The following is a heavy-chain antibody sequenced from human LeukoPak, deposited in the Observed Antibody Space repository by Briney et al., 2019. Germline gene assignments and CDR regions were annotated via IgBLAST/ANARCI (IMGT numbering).Heavy chain of an antibody. CDR3: AREPYSSGWYGAFDI. V-gene: IGHV3-64*01. CDR1: GFTFSSYA. CDR2: ISSNGGST. Sequence: GGSLRLSCAASGFTFSSYAMHWVRQAPGKGLEYVSAISSNGGSTYYANSVKGRFTISRDNSKNTLYLQMGSLRAEDMAVYYCAREPYSSGWYGAFDIWGQGTMVTVSS. D-gene: IGHD6-19*01. J-gene: IGHJ3*02.